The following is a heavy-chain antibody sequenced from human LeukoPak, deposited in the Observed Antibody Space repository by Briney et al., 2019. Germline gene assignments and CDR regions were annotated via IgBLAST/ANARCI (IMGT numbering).Heavy chain of an antibody. V-gene: IGHV4-59*01. Sequence: SETLSLTCTVSGGSISSYYWSWIRQPPGKGLEWIGYIYYSWSTHYNPSPKSRVTISVDTSKNQFSLKLSLVTAADAAVYYCAKASYSGYDVGWFDHRGQGTLVTVSS. CDR1: GGSISSYY. CDR3: AKASYSGYDVGWFDH. J-gene: IGHJ5*02. CDR2: IYYSWST. D-gene: IGHD5-12*01.